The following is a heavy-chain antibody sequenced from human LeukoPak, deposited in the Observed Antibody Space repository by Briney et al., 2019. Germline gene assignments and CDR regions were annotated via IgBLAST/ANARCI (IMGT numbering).Heavy chain of an antibody. CDR1: GGSISSYY. CDR3: ARARDFWSGFDY. J-gene: IGHJ4*02. Sequence: SETLSLTCTVSGGSISSYYWSWIRQPPGKGLEWIGYIYYSGSTNYNPSLKSRVTISVDTSKNQSSLKLSSVTAADTAVYYCARARDFWSGFDYWGQGTLVTVSS. CDR2: IYYSGST. V-gene: IGHV4-59*01. D-gene: IGHD3-3*01.